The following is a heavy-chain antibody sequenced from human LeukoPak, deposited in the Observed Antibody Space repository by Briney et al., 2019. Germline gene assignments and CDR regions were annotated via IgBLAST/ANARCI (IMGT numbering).Heavy chain of an antibody. J-gene: IGHJ3*02. CDR3: ARAGTTGGAFDI. V-gene: IGHV4-59*01. Sequence: SETLSLTCTVSGGSISSYYWSWIRQPPGKGLEWIGYIYYSGSTNYNPSLKSRATISVDTSKNQFSLKLSSVTAADTAVYYCARAGTTGGAFDIWGQGTMVTVSS. CDR1: GGSISSYY. CDR2: IYYSGST. D-gene: IGHD4-17*01.